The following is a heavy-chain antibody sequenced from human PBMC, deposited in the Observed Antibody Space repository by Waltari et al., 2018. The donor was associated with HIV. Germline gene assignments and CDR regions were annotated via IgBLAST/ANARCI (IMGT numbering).Heavy chain of an antibody. D-gene: IGHD1-26*01. V-gene: IGHV3-33*01. J-gene: IGHJ5*02. CDR2: IWYDGSKK. CDR1: GFSLGSYG. CDR3: ARGEGGYTYGYNWLDL. Sequence: QVQVVESGGSRVQPGWSRRPPCAASGFSLGSYGITWVRQAPGKGREWVALIWYDGSKKYYGDSVKGRFTIFSDKSKNTVFLQMTRLRVEDTATYYCARGEGGYTYGYNWLDLWGQGTVVTVSS.